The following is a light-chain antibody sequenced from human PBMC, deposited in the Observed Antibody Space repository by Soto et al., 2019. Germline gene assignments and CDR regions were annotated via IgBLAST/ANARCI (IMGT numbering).Light chain of an antibody. J-gene: IGKJ1*01. V-gene: IGKV3-15*01. CDR1: QSVSSN. CDR3: QQYNNWRT. CDR2: GAS. Sequence: EIVMTPSPATLSVSPVERATLSCRASQSVSSNLAWYQQKPGQAPRLLIYGASTRATGIPARFSGSGSGTEFTLTISSLQSEDFAVYYCQQYNNWRTFGQGTKVDIK.